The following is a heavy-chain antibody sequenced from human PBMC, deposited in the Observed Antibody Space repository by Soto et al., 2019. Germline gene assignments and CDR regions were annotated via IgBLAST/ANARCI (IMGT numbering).Heavy chain of an antibody. V-gene: IGHV4-59*01. CDR1: GGALSSYY. J-gene: IGHJ6*01. Sequence: HVQLQESGPGLVKPSENLSLTCTVSGGALSSYYWSWIRQPQGQGLEWIGYIYYSGSTTYNPSVKRGVTLSVDRLMNQFSLKMSSVTAAETAVYYCARKGGYYDSSSYCYYYHSGMDVWGKGTTVTVSS. D-gene: IGHD3-22*01. CDR2: IYYSGST. CDR3: ARKGGYYDSSSYCYYYHSGMDV.